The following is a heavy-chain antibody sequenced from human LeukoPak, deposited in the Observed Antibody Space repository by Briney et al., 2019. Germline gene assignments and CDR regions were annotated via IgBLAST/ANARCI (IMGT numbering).Heavy chain of an antibody. J-gene: IGHJ4*02. CDR2: INHSGRN. CDR1: GGSITNYY. V-gene: IGHV4-34*01. Sequence: PSETLSLTCTVSGGSITNYYWIWIRQPPGKGLEWIGEINHSGRNNYNPSLKSRVTISVDTSKNQFSLKLSSVTAADTAVYYCARATGTKVPPGYWGQGTLVTVSS. CDR3: ARATGTKVPPGY. D-gene: IGHD1-7*01.